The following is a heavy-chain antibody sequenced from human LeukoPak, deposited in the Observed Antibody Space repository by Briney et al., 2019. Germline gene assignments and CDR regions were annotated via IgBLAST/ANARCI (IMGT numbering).Heavy chain of an antibody. V-gene: IGHV1-69*01. CDR2: IIAIFGNA. CDR3: ARWKTGWFGELALDYYYGMDV. J-gene: IGHJ6*02. CDR1: GGTFSSYS. Sequence: SVNVSCKASGGTFSSYSISWVRQAPGHGLEWMGGIIAIFGNANYAQKLQGRVTITADESTSTAYMELRSLRSDDTAVYYCARWKTGWFGELALDYYYGMDVWGQGTTVTVSS. D-gene: IGHD3-10*01.